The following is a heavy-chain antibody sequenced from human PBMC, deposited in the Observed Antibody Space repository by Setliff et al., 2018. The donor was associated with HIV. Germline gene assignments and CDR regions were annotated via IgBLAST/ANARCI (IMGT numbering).Heavy chain of an antibody. D-gene: IGHD6-19*01. V-gene: IGHV4-34*01. CDR2: INHGGST. J-gene: IGHJ6*03. CDR1: GGSFSGNY. Sequence: PSETLSLTCAVYGGSFSGNYWSWIRQPPGKGLEWIGDINHGGSTNYNPSLKSRVTISVDMFKNQISLKLSSVTAADTAVYYCARASGDTSKFVNYYYYYMDVWGKGTTVTVSS. CDR3: ARASGDTSKFVNYYYYYMDV.